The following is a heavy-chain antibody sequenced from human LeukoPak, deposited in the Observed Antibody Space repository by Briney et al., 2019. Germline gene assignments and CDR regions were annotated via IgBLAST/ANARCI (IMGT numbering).Heavy chain of an antibody. D-gene: IGHD6-19*01. V-gene: IGHV3-73*01. CDR1: GFTFSGSA. CDR2: IRSKANSYAT. J-gene: IGHJ4*02. Sequence: GGSLRLSCAASGFTFSGSAMHWVRQASGKGLEWVCRIRSKANSYATAYAASVKGRFTISRDDSKNTAYLQMNSLKTEDTAVYYCTGQYSSGWYYFDYWGQGTLVTVSS. CDR3: TGQYSSGWYYFDY.